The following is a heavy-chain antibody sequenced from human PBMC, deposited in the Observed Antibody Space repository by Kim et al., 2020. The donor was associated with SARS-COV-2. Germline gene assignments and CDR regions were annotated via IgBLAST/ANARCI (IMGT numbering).Heavy chain of an antibody. V-gene: IGHV3-11*05. CDR3: ARGGYDYGWGGYRDYYYYYGMDF. CDR2: ISSSSSYT. D-gene: IGHD3-16*02. CDR1: GFTFSDYY. Sequence: GGSLRLSCAASGFTFSDYYMSWIRQAPGKGLEWVSYISSSSSYTNYADSVKGRFTISRDNAKNSLYLQMNSLRAEDTAVYYCARGGYDYGWGGYRDYYYYYGMDFWGQGTTVTVSS. J-gene: IGHJ6*02.